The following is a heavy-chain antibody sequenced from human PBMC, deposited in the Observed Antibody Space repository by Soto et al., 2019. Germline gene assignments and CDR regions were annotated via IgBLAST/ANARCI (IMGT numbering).Heavy chain of an antibody. D-gene: IGHD4-17*01. CDR1: GFTFSSYS. J-gene: IGHJ3*02. CDR3: PDSLAYGAFDI. CDR2: ISSSSSTI. V-gene: IGHV3-48*01. Sequence: EVQLVESGGGLVQPGGSLRLSCAASGFTFSSYSMNWVRQAPGKGLEWVSYISSSSSTIYYADSVKGRFTISRDNAKNSLYLQMNSLTAEDTAVYYCPDSLAYGAFDIWGQGTMVTVSS.